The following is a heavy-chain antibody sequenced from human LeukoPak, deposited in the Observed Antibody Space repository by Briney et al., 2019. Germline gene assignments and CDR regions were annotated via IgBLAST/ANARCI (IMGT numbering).Heavy chain of an antibody. V-gene: IGHV3-49*04. CDR1: GFTFGDYA. D-gene: IGHD6-19*01. CDR3: TRANSGAYFLDY. CDR2: IRSKAYGGTT. J-gene: IGHJ4*02. Sequence: GGSLRLSCTASGFTFGDYAMSWVRQAPGKGLEWVGFIRSKAYGGTTEYAASVKGRFTISRDDSKSIAYLQMNSLKTDDTAVYYCTRANSGAYFLDYWGQGTPVTVSS.